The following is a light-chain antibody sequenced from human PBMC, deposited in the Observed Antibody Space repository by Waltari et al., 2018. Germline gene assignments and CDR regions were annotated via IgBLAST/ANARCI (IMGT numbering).Light chain of an antibody. CDR1: QAINNH. CDR3: QQYDNLVT. J-gene: IGKJ4*01. V-gene: IGKV1-33*01. Sequence: DIQMTQSPSSLFASLGDKVTIPCQASQAINNHLNWYQQKPGKAPELLIDDVSKLETGVPSRFGGSGSGTDFSFTISSLQPEDIATYYCQQYDNLVTFGGGTRV. CDR2: DVS.